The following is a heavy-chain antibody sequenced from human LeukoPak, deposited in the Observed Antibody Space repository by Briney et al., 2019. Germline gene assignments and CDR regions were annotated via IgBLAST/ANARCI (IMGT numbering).Heavy chain of an antibody. CDR1: GFTFSSYA. CDR2: ISYDGSNK. J-gene: IGHJ4*02. D-gene: IGHD2-2*01. CDR3: ARGYLGYCSSTSCPPSFGY. V-gene: IGHV3-30*01. Sequence: GRSLRLSCAASGFTFSSYAMHWVRQAPGKGLEWVAVISYDGSNKYYADSVKGRFTISRDNSKNTLYLQMNSLRAEDTAVYYCARGYLGYCSSTSCPPSFGYWGQGTLVTVSS.